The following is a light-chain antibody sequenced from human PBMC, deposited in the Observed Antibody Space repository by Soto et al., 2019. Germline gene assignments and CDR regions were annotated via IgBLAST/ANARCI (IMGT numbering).Light chain of an antibody. Sequence: EIVLTQSPGTLSLSPGERATLSCRASQSVSGTYLAWYQQKPGQAPRLLIYGASSRAPGIPDRFSGGGSGTDFTLTISRLEPEDFAVYYCQHYGSSLTFGQGTKVEIK. CDR1: QSVSGTY. CDR2: GAS. J-gene: IGKJ1*01. CDR3: QHYGSSLT. V-gene: IGKV3-20*01.